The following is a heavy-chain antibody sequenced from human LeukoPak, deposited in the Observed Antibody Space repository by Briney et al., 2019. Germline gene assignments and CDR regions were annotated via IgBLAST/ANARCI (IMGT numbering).Heavy chain of an antibody. Sequence: GGSLRLSCAASGFTVSSNDMSWVRQAPGKGLEWVSVIYSGGSTYYADSVKGRFTISRDNSKNTLYLQMNSLRAEDRAVYYCAREDSLAGFDYWGQGTLVTVSS. D-gene: IGHD6-19*01. CDR2: IYSGGST. J-gene: IGHJ4*02. CDR1: GFTVSSND. V-gene: IGHV3-53*01. CDR3: AREDSLAGFDY.